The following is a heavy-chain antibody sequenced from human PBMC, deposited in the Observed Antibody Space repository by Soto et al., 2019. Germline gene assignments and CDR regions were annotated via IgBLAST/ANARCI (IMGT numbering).Heavy chain of an antibody. V-gene: IGHV6-1*01. CDR2: TYYRSKWYN. CDR3: ARDPTSSGWINAFDV. CDR1: GDGVSGNSAA. D-gene: IGHD6-19*01. J-gene: IGHJ3*01. Sequence: SQTPSLTCSISGDGVSGNSAAWNCIRQSPSRGLEWLGRTYYRSKWYNEYAVSVESRITINPDTSKNQFSLQLDSVTAEDTAVYYCARDPTSSGWINAFDVWAKGQWSPSPQ.